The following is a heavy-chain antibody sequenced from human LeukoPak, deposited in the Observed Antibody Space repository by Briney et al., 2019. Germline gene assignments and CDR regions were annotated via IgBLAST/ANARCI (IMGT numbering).Heavy chain of an antibody. CDR1: GGSISSGSYY. CDR3: ARWGAGYSSSWHDH. V-gene: IGHV4-61*02. D-gene: IGHD6-13*01. Sequence: SETLSLTCTVSGGSISSGSYYWGWIRQPAGKGLEWIGRIYTSGSTNYNPSLKSRVTISVDTSKNQFSLKLSSVTAADTAVYYCARWGAGYSSSWHDHWGQGTLVTVSS. CDR2: IYTSGST. J-gene: IGHJ4*02.